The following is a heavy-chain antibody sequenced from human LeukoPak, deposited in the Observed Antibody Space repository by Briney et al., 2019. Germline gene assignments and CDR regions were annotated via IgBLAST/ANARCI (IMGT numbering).Heavy chain of an antibody. CDR3: ARDYGGYSYGYQGY. D-gene: IGHD5-18*01. CDR2: ISSNGGST. CDR1: GFTFSSYA. Sequence: PGGSLRLSCSASGFTFSSYAMHWVRQAPGKGLEYVSAISSNGGSTYYADSVKGRFTISRDNSKNTLYLQMSSLRADDTAVYYCARDYGGYSYGYQGYWGQGTLVTVSS. V-gene: IGHV3-64D*06. J-gene: IGHJ4*02.